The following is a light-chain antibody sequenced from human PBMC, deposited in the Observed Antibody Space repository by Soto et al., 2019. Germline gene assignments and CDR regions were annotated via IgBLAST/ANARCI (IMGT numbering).Light chain of an antibody. V-gene: IGKV3-20*01. CDR1: QSVSSSY. J-gene: IGKJ3*01. Sequence: EVVLTQSPGTLSLSPGERATLSCRARQSVSSSYLAWYQQKPGQAPRLLIYGASSRANGIPDKFSGSGSGTDFTLTISRLEPEDFPVYYCQQYGSSFTFGPGTKVDIK. CDR2: GAS. CDR3: QQYGSSFT.